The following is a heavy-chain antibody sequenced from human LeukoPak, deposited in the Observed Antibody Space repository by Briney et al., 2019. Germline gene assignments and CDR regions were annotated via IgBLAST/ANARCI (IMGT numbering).Heavy chain of an antibody. J-gene: IGHJ4*02. CDR3: AKAGRMVLGRFDY. D-gene: IGHD3-10*01. Sequence: GGSLRLSCAASGFTFDDYAMHWVRQAPGKGLEWVSGISWNSGSIGYADSVKGRFTISRDNAKNSLYLQMNSLRAEDTALYYCAKAGRMVLGRFDYWGQGTLVTVSS. CDR1: GFTFDDYA. CDR2: ISWNSGSI. V-gene: IGHV3-9*01.